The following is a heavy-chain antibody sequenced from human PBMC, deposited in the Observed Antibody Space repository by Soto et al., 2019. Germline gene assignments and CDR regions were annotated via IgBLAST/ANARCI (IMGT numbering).Heavy chain of an antibody. CDR1: GFTFSTDT. J-gene: IGHJ4*02. D-gene: IGHD6-19*01. V-gene: IGHV3-48*02. CDR2: ISTSGATR. Sequence: EVQLVESGGGLVQPGGSLRLSCVASGFTFSTDTMKWVRQAPWKGLEWVAHISTSGATRYYADSVKGRFTISRDNAKTSLYLQMDSLRNEDTAVYYCARFFGSGFDYWGQGTLVTVSS. CDR3: ARFFGSGFDY.